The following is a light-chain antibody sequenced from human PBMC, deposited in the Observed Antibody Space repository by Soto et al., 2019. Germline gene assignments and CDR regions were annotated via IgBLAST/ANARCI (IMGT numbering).Light chain of an antibody. CDR1: QSVVSD. V-gene: IGKV3-11*01. J-gene: IGKJ4*01. CDR3: QQRDSWPLT. CDR2: DVS. Sequence: ENVLTQSPATLSLSPGEGATLSCRASQSVVSDLAWYQQKPGQPPRLLIYDVSGRATGVPARFSGSGSGTDFTLPISSLEPEDFAGYYCQQRDSWPLTFGGWTQVEIK.